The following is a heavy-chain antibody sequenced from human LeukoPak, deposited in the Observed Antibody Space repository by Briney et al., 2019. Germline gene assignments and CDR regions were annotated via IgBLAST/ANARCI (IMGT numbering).Heavy chain of an antibody. Sequence: SETLSLTCTVSGGSISSYYWSWIRQPPGKGLEWIGYIYYSGSTNYNPSLKSRVTISVDTSKNQFSLKLSSVTAADTAVYYCAGSNYYDSSGYYYFDYRGQGTLVTVSS. CDR2: IYYSGST. D-gene: IGHD3-22*01. CDR1: GGSISSYY. CDR3: AGSNYYDSSGYYYFDY. J-gene: IGHJ4*02. V-gene: IGHV4-59*08.